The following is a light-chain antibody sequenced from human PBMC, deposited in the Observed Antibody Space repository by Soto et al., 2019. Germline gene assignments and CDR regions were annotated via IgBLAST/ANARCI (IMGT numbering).Light chain of an antibody. CDR1: NIGSKS. CDR2: YDT. CDR3: QVWDSSINHVV. J-gene: IGLJ2*01. Sequence: SYELTQPPSVSVAPGKTARITCGGNNIGSKSVHWYQHKPGQAPVLVIYYDTDRPSGIPERFSGSNSGNTATLTISRVEAGDEADYYCQVWDSSINHVVFGGGTKVTVL. V-gene: IGLV3-21*04.